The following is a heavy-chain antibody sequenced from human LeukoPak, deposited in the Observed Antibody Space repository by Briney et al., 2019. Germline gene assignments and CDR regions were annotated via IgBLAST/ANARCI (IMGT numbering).Heavy chain of an antibody. CDR2: ISYDGSNK. Sequence: PGRSLRLSCAASGFTFSSYGMHWVRQAPGKGLEWVAVISYDGSNKYYADSVKGRFTISRDNSKNTLYLQMNSLRAEDTAVYYCAKDQAGAIAAAGYFDPWGQGTLVTVSS. CDR1: GFTFSSYG. CDR3: AKDQAGAIAAAGYFDP. J-gene: IGHJ5*02. V-gene: IGHV3-30*18. D-gene: IGHD6-13*01.